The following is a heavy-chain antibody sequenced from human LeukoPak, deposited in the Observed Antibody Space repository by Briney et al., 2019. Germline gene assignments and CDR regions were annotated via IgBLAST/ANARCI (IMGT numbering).Heavy chain of an antibody. D-gene: IGHD6-13*01. V-gene: IGHV4-34*01. CDR2: INHSGST. Sequence: SETLSLTCAVYGGSFIGYYWSWIRQPPGKGLEWIGEINHSGSTNYNPSLKSRVTISVDTSKNQFSLKLSSVTAADTAVYYCARLRHSSLDYWGQGTLVTVSS. CDR1: GGSFIGYY. J-gene: IGHJ4*02. CDR3: ARLRHSSLDY.